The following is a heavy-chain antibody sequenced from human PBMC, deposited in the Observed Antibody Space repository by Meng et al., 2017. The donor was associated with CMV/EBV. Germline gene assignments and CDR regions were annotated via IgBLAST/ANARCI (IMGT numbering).Heavy chain of an antibody. J-gene: IGHJ6*02. CDR2: IIPIFGTA. Sequence: KVSCKASGGTFSSYAISWVRQAPGQGLEWMGGIIPIFGTANYAQKFQGRVTITTDESTSTAYMELSSLRSEDTAVYYCARAQVVVVPAAIHYYYYGMDVWGQGTTVTVSS. CDR1: GGTFSSYA. V-gene: IGHV1-69*05. D-gene: IGHD2-2*01. CDR3: ARAQVVVVPAAIHYYYYGMDV.